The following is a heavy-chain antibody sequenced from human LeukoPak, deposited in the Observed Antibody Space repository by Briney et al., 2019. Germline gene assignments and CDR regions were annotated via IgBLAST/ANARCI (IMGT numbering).Heavy chain of an antibody. CDR3: ARDIAAASQGYFDY. CDR1: GGSISSGGYY. Sequence: PSQTLSLTCTVSGGSISSGGYYWSWIRQHPGKGLEWIGYIYYSGSTYYNPSLKSRVTISVDTSKNQFSLKLGSVTAADTAVYYCARDIAAASQGYFDYWGQGTLVTVSS. J-gene: IGHJ4*02. CDR2: IYYSGST. V-gene: IGHV4-31*03. D-gene: IGHD6-13*01.